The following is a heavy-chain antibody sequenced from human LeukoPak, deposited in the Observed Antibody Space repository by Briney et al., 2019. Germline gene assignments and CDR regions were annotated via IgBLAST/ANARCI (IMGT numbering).Heavy chain of an antibody. J-gene: IGHJ4*02. CDR1: GGSISSGDYY. V-gene: IGHV4-30-4*01. Sequence: PSETLSLTCTVSGGSISSGDYYWSWIRQPPGKGLEWIGYIYYSGSTYYNPSLKSRVTLSVDTSKNQFSLKLSSVTAADTAVYYCAREGVATLFDYWGQGTPVAVSS. CDR3: AREGVATLFDY. CDR2: IYYSGST. D-gene: IGHD5-12*01.